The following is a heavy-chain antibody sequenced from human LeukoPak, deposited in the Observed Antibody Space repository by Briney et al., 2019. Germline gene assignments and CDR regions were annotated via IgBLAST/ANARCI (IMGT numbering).Heavy chain of an antibody. CDR3: AKDDGGSPPDAFDI. Sequence: PGRSLRLSCAASGFTFSSYAMSWVRQAPGKGLEWVSTISYSGGRTDYADSVKGRFAISRDSSKNTLYLQMNGLRGDDTAIYYCAKDDGGSPPDAFDIWGQGTLVSVSS. CDR2: ISYSGGRT. V-gene: IGHV3-23*01. D-gene: IGHD1-26*01. J-gene: IGHJ3*02. CDR1: GFTFSSYA.